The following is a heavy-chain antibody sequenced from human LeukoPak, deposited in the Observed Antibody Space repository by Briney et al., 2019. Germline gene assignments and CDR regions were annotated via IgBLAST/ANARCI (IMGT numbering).Heavy chain of an antibody. J-gene: IGHJ5*02. Sequence: SETLSLTCTVSGGSVSSAGYFWTWIRQHPGKGLEWIGYIYYSGSIYYTPSLKSRVIISADMSTNQFSLNLSSVTAADTAVYYCARVSFHSGGPGPWGQGTLVTVSS. CDR2: IYYSGSI. CDR1: GGSVSSAGYF. CDR3: ARVSFHSGGPGP. D-gene: IGHD2-15*01. V-gene: IGHV4-31*03.